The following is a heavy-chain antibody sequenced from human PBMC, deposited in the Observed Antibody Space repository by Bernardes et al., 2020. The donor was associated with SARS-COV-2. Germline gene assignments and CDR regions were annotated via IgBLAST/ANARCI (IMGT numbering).Heavy chain of an antibody. J-gene: IGHJ4*02. CDR2: IYSGGST. D-gene: IGHD2-21*01. V-gene: IGHV3-66*02. CDR3: ARQERYCGDRGSGCYFDY. Sequence: GGSLRLSCAASGFTVSSNYMSWVRQAPGKGLEWVSVIYSGGSTYYADSVKGRFTISRDNSKNTLYLQMNSLRAEDTAVYYCARQERYCGDRGSGCYFDYWGQGTLVTVSS. CDR1: GFTVSSNY.